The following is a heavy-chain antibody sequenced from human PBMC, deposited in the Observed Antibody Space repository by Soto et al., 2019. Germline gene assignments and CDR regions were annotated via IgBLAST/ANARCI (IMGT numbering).Heavy chain of an antibody. D-gene: IGHD3-10*01. J-gene: IGHJ4*02. CDR1: GGSISSYY. Sequence: SETLSLTCTVSGGSISSYYWSWIRQPPGKGLEWIGYIYYSGSTNYNPSLKSRVTISVDTSKNQFSLKLSSVTAADTAVYYCASTYYYGSGNYFDYWGQGTLVTVSS. CDR2: IYYSGST. V-gene: IGHV4-59*01. CDR3: ASTYYYGSGNYFDY.